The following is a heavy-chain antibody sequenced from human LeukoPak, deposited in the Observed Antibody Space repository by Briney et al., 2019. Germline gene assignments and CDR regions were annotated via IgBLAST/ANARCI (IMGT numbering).Heavy chain of an antibody. CDR1: GFAFSSYA. J-gene: IGHJ4*02. CDR2: IFGSGGSA. D-gene: IGHD3-16*02. V-gene: IGHV3-23*01. Sequence: GGSLRLSCAASGFAFSSYAMYWVRQAPGKGLEWVSGIFGSGGSAHYADSVKGRSTISRDNSKNTLYLQMNSLRAEDTAVYYCAKDYPSVGGVIVGYFDYWGQGTLVTVSS. CDR3: AKDYPSVGGVIVGYFDY.